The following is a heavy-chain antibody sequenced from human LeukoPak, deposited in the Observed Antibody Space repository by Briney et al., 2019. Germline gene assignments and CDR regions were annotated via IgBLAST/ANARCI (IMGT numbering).Heavy chain of an antibody. J-gene: IGHJ4*02. V-gene: IGHV3-7*01. CDR1: EFIFSGYW. D-gene: IGHD6-25*01. CDR2: IKQDGSEK. CDR3: ARDGFVGAADY. Sequence: GGSLRLSCAASEFIFSGYWMSWVRQAPEKGLEWVANIKQDGSEKQYVDSVRGRFTISRDNAKNSLYLQMNSLRVEDTAVYYCARDGFVGAADYWGQGTLVTVSS.